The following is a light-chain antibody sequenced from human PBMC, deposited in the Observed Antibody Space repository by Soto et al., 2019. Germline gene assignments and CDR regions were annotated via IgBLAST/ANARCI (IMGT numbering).Light chain of an antibody. CDR3: CSYAGSSTSL. V-gene: IGLV2-23*01. CDR1: SSDVGSYNL. Sequence: QSALTQPASVSGSPGQSITISCTGTSSDVGSYNLVSWYQQHPGKAPKLMIYEGGKRPSGVSNRFSGSKSGNTASLTISGLQAEDEADYYCCSYAGSSTSLFGGGTKLTVL. CDR2: EGG. J-gene: IGLJ2*01.